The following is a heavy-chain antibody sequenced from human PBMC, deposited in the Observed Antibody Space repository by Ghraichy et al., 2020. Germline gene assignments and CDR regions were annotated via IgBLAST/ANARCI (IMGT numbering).Heavy chain of an antibody. CDR3: ARDEGDGYRYNWFDP. CDR1: GGSISSGGYS. J-gene: IGHJ5*02. V-gene: IGHV4-30-2*01. Sequence: SETLSLTCAVSGGSISSGGYSWSWIRQPPGKGLEWIGYIYHSGSTYYNPSLKSRVTISVDRSKNQFSLKLSSVTAADTAVYYCARDEGDGYRYNWFDPWGQGTLVTVSS. D-gene: IGHD5-24*01. CDR2: IYHSGST.